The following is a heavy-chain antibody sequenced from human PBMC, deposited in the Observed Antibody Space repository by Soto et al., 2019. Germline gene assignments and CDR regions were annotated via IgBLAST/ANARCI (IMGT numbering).Heavy chain of an antibody. D-gene: IGHD3-3*01. CDR2: IVPMFGTS. J-gene: IGHJ4*02. CDR3: NSGSEYDFWSGYL. Sequence: QERLVQSGAEVRKPGSSVKVSCKVTGGTSTRYAINWVRQAPGQGLEWMGGIVPMFGTSTYAQKFQGRVTITADTSTNIAYMELSSLRSDDTAVYYCNSGSEYDFWSGYLWGQGTLVSVSS. CDR1: GGTSTRYA. V-gene: IGHV1-69*06.